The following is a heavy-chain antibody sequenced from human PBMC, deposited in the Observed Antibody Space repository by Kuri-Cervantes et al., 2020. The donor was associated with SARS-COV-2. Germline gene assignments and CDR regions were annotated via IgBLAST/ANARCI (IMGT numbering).Heavy chain of an antibody. CDR2: INHSGST. D-gene: IGHD3-22*01. V-gene: IGHV4-34*01. CDR1: GESFSGYY. CDR3: ARTYYYDSSGYPRYSDAFDI. J-gene: IGHJ3*02. Sequence: SQTLSLTCAFYGESFSGYYWNWIRQSPGKGLEWIGEINHSGSTNYNPSLKSRVTISVDTSKNQFSLKLSSVTAADTAVYYCARTYYYDSSGYPRYSDAFDIWGKGTTVTVSS.